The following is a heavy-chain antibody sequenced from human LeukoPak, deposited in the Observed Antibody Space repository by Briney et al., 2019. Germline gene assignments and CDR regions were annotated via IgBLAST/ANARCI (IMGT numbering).Heavy chain of an antibody. V-gene: IGHV4-61*08. J-gene: IGHJ6*02. CDR2: IYYSGST. CDR1: GGSVSSSDYY. CDR3: ARLTASRDYYYYYGRDV. D-gene: IGHD1-14*01. Sequence: SETLFLTCTVSGGSVSSSDYYWSWIRQPPGKGLEWIGYIYYSGSTNYNPSLKSRVTISVDTSNYQFSLKLSSVTAADTAVYYCARLTASRDYYYYYGRDVWGQGTTVTVSS.